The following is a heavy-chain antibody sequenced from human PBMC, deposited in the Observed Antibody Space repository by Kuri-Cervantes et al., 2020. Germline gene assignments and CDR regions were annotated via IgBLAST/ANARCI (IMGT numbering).Heavy chain of an antibody. CDR1: GFTFSNAW. CDR3: ARGVQLQMGTWFDP. CDR2: IKSKTDGGTT. J-gene: IGHJ5*02. Sequence: GESLKISCAASGFTFSNAWMSWVRQAPGKGLEWVGRIKSKTDGGTTDYAAPVKGRFTISGDDSKNTLYLQMNSLRAEDTAVYYCARGVQLQMGTWFDPWGQGTLVTVSS. D-gene: IGHD2-2*01. V-gene: IGHV3-15*01.